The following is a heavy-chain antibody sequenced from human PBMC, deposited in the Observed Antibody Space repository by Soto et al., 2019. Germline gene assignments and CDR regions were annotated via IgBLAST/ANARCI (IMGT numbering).Heavy chain of an antibody. CDR3: VRGGEDHYGMDV. J-gene: IGHJ6*02. Sequence: EVQLVESGGGLVQPGGPRRWSCEASGFTFRRFWLHWVRQVPGKGLVWVSGINTDDGGRYYGDSVRGRFSISRDNAKNTLYLQMHSLTAEDTAVYYCVRGGEDHYGMDVWGQGTTVTVSS. CDR2: INTDDGGR. V-gene: IGHV3-74*01. CDR1: GFTFRRFW. D-gene: IGHD2-21*01.